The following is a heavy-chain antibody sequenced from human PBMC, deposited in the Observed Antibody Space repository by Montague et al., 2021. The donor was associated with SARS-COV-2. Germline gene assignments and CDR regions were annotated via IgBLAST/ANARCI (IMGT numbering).Heavy chain of an antibody. V-gene: IGHV4-59*13. CDR3: ARTTELQPSDF. CDR1: GVSISGYY. CDR2: VYYGGPT. J-gene: IGHJ4*02. Sequence: SETLSLTCTVSGVSISGYYWSWIRRPPGRGLEWIGCVYYGGPTNYNPSLKSRVSISVDTSKNYFSLRLRSVTTADTAVYYCARTTELQPSDFWGQGTLVTVSS. D-gene: IGHD1-26*01.